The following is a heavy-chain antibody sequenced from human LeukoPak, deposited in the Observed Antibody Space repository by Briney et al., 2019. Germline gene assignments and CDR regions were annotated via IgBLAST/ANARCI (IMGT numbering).Heavy chain of an antibody. V-gene: IGHV3-48*03. J-gene: IGHJ4*02. CDR1: GFTFSSYE. D-gene: IGHD3-3*01. CDR2: ISSSGIM. CDR3: AKGVSAYDFWSGRLFAY. Sequence: GGSLRLSCAASGFTFSSYEMNWVRQAPGKGLEWVSYISSSGIMNYADSVKGRFTISRDNAKNSLYLQMNSLRAEDTAVYYCAKGVSAYDFWSGRLFAYWGQGALVTVSS.